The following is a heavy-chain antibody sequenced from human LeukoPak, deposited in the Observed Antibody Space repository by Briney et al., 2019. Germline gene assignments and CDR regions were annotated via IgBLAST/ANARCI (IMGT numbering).Heavy chain of an antibody. D-gene: IGHD6-19*01. CDR2: INPNSGGT. CDR1: VYTFTGYY. J-gene: IGHJ1*01. CDR3: AREFVAVAGTRYFQH. V-gene: IGHV1-2*02. Sequence: GASVKVSCKASVYTFTGYYMHWVRQAHGQGLEWMGWINPNSGGTNYAQKFQSRVTMTRDKSISTAYMELSRLRSDDAAVYYCAREFVAVAGTRYFQHWGQGTLVTVSS.